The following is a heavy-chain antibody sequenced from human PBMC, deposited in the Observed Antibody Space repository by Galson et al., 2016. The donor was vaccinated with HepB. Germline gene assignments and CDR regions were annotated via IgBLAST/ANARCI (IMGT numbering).Heavy chain of an antibody. J-gene: IGHJ6*02. CDR3: ARERRDSSMIRGIYFYAMDV. Sequence: SLRLSCAASGFTVTTDYMNWVRQAPGKGLEWVSILYPGGSPYYADSVKGRFSVSRDTSTNTFYLQMYRLSAADTAVYFCARERRDSSMIRGIYFYAMDVWGQGTTVIVSS. CDR1: GFTVTTDY. CDR2: LYPGGSP. D-gene: IGHD3-10*01. V-gene: IGHV3-53*01.